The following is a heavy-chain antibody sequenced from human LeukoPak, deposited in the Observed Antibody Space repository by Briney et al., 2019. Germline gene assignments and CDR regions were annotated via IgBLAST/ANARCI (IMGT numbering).Heavy chain of an antibody. J-gene: IGHJ4*02. V-gene: IGHV3-23*01. Sequence: GGSLRLSCAASGFNFANHAMSWVRQTAGKGLEWVSAISGGGDITYYADSVKGRFTISRDNSKDTLFLQMHSLRPGDTAVYYCVREDTPATANYWGQGTLVTITS. D-gene: IGHD2-21*02. CDR3: VREDTPATANY. CDR2: ISGGGDIT. CDR1: GFNFANHA.